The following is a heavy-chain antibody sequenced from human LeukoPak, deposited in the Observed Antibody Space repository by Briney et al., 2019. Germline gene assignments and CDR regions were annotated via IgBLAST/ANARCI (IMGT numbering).Heavy chain of an antibody. CDR3: ARRVITMVRGVIITQAGIDY. J-gene: IGHJ4*02. V-gene: IGHV4-34*01. Sequence: SETLSLTCAVYGGSFSGYYWSWIRQPPGKGLEWIGEINHSGSTNYNPSLKSRVTISVDTSKNQFSLKLSSVTAADTAVYYCARRVITMVRGVIITQAGIDYWGQGTLVTVSS. D-gene: IGHD3-10*01. CDR2: INHSGST. CDR1: GGSFSGYY.